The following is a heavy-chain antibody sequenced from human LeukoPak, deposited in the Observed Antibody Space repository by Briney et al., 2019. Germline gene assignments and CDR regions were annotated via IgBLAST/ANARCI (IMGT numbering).Heavy chain of an antibody. Sequence: PSETLSLTCTVSGGSLSSHYWTWLRQPPGKGLEQIGHIYSTGTTYYNPSLNSRLTISLDTSRNQFSLKLTSVTAADTAVYFCARFPSGCSTASCYLTYWGQGTLVTVSS. CDR2: IYSTGTT. V-gene: IGHV4-59*11. CDR3: ARFPSGCSTASCYLTY. CDR1: GGSLSSHY. D-gene: IGHD2-2*01. J-gene: IGHJ4*02.